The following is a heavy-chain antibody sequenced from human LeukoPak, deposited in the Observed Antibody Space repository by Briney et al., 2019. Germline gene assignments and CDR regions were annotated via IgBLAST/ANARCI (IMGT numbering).Heavy chain of an antibody. V-gene: IGHV4-59*01. J-gene: IGHJ4*02. Sequence: PSETLSLTCTVSGGSISSYHWSWIRQPPGKGLEWIGYIYYSGSTNYNPSLKSRVTISVDTSKNQFSLKLSSVTAADTAVYYCARGMAYCGGDCQYYFDYWGQGTLVTVSS. CDR1: GGSISSYH. CDR2: IYYSGST. CDR3: ARGMAYCGGDCQYYFDY. D-gene: IGHD2-21*02.